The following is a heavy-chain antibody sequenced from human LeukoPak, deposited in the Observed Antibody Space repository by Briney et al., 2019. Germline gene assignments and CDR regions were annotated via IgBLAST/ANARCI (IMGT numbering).Heavy chain of an antibody. CDR2: IYYSGST. J-gene: IGHJ3*02. CDR3: ARTSDILTRNGAFDI. V-gene: IGHV4-59*01. Sequence: PSETLSLTCTVSGGSISSYYWSWIRQPPGKGLEWIGYIYYSGSTNYNPSLKSRVTISVDTSKNQFSLKLSSVTAADTAVYYCARTSDILTRNGAFDIWGQGTMVTVSS. D-gene: IGHD3-9*01. CDR1: GGSISSYY.